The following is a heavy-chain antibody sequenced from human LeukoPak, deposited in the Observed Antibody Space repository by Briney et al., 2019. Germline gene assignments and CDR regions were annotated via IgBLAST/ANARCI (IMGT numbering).Heavy chain of an antibody. CDR2: MRNDGSNK. D-gene: IGHD3-16*01. J-gene: IGHJ1*01. V-gene: IGHV3-30*02. CDR1: GFTFSTYG. Sequence: PGGSLRLSCAASGFTFSTYGMHWVRQAPGKGLEWVAFMRNDGSNKYYAGSVRGRFTISRDNSKNTLYLQMNSLKAEDTAVYYCAKANTGGGSNNLGYFHHWGQGTLVTVSS. CDR3: AKANTGGGSNNLGYFHH.